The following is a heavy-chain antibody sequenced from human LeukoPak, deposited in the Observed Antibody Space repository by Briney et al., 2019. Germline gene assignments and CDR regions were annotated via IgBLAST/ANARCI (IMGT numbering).Heavy chain of an antibody. D-gene: IGHD3-22*01. V-gene: IGHV5-51*01. Sequence: PGESLKISCKGSGYSFINYWIGWVRQMPGKGLEWMGIIYPGDSDTRYSPSFQGQVTMSVDKSISTAYLQWSSLKASDTAMYYCARPRDSSGYNFDYWGQGTLVTVSS. CDR2: IYPGDSDT. J-gene: IGHJ4*02. CDR1: GYSFINYW. CDR3: ARPRDSSGYNFDY.